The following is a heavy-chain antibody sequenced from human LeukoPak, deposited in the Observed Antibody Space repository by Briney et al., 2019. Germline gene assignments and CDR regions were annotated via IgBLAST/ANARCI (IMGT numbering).Heavy chain of an antibody. J-gene: IGHJ3*02. CDR3: ARVEWFGELSPFDI. CDR2: IYYSGST. CDR1: GGSISSSSYY. Sequence: SETLSLTCTVSGGSISSSSYYWGWIRQPPGEGLEWIGYIYYSGSTNYNPSLKSRVTISVDTSKNQFSLKLSSVTAADMAVYYCARVEWFGELSPFDIWGQGTMVTVSS. V-gene: IGHV4-61*05. D-gene: IGHD3-10*01.